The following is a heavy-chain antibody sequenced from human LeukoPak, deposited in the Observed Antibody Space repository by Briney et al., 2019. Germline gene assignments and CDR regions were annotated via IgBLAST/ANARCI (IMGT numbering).Heavy chain of an antibody. V-gene: IGHV3-23*01. CDR1: GLTFSSYA. CDR3: AKDRGGYYDILTGSGYYFDY. Sequence: PGGSLRLSCAASGLTFSSYAMSGVRQAPGKGLEWVSAISGSGGSTYYADSVKGRFPISRDNSKNRLYLQMNSLRAEDTAVYYCAKDRGGYYDILTGSGYYFDYWGQGTLVTVSS. CDR2: ISGSGGST. D-gene: IGHD3-9*01. J-gene: IGHJ4*02.